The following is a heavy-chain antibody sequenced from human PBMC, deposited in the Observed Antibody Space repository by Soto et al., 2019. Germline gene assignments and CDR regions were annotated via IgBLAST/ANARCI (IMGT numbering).Heavy chain of an antibody. V-gene: IGHV1-18*01. J-gene: IGHJ4*02. D-gene: IGHD3-9*01. CDR3: ARVVQGLTIFWL. CDR2: ISAYNGNT. CDR1: GYPFTSYG. Sequence: GSVKVSFKASGYPFTSYGISLVRQAPGQGLEWMGWISAYNGNTNYAQKLQGRVTMTTDTSTSTAYMELRSLRSDDTAVYYCARVVQGLTIFWLWGQGTLVTVSS.